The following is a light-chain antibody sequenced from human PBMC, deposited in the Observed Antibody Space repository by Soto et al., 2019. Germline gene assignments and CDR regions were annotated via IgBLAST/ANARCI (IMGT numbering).Light chain of an antibody. J-gene: IGKJ1*01. V-gene: IGKV1-5*03. CDR1: QSISSW. CDR3: QQYNSYSPWT. Sequence: DIQMTQSPSTLSASVGERVTITCRASQSISSWLAWYQQKPGKAPKLLIYKASSLESGVPSRFSGSGSGTEFTLTISSLQPDDFATYYCQQYNSYSPWTFGQGPKVEIK. CDR2: KAS.